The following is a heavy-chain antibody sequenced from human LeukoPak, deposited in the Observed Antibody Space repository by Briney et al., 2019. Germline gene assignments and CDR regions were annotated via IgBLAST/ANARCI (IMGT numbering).Heavy chain of an antibody. CDR1: GFTFSSYE. CDR3: VKDMTTVTPGAFDI. Sequence: GGSLRLSCAASGFTFSSYEMNWVRQAPGKGLEWVSYISSSGSTIYYADSVKGRFTISRDNSKNTLYLQMNSLRAEDTAVYYCVKDMTTVTPGAFDIWGQGTMVTVSS. CDR2: ISSSGSTI. V-gene: IGHV3-48*03. J-gene: IGHJ3*02. D-gene: IGHD4-17*01.